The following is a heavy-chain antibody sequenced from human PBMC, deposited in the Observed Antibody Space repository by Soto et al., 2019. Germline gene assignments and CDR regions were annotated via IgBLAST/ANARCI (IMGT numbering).Heavy chain of an antibody. CDR1: GGSISSYY. V-gene: IGHV4-59*01. D-gene: IGHD3-10*01. Sequence: QVQLQESGPGLVKPSETLSLTCTVSGGSISSYYWSWIRQPPEKGLEWLGYIYYSGSTNYNPSLKSRVTLSVDTSKNQFSRKLSSVSAADTDVYYCASITMVRGVPYWGQGTLVTVSS. CDR2: IYYSGST. CDR3: ASITMVRGVPY. J-gene: IGHJ4*02.